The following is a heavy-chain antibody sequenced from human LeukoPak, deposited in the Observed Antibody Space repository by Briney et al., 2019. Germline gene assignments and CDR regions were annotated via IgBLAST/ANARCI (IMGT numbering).Heavy chain of an antibody. J-gene: IGHJ4*02. V-gene: IGHV3-30*04. CDR2: ISYDGSNK. Sequence: GGSLRLSCAASGFTFSSYAMHWVRQAPGKGLEWVAVISYDGSNKYYADSVKGRFTISRDNSKNTLYLQMNSLRAEDTAMYYCARRHYGDYPYDYWGQGTLVTVSS. CDR3: ARRHYGDYPYDY. D-gene: IGHD4-17*01. CDR1: GFTFSSYA.